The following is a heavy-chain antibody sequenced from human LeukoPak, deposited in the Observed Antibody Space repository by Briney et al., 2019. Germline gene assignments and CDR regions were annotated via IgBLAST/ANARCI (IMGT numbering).Heavy chain of an antibody. J-gene: IGHJ6*03. V-gene: IGHV3-74*01. Sequence: AGSLRLSRAASGFTFSSHWMHWSRQAPGKEMVWVSHTNSDVRSTSHANSVKGLFTISRDNSKNTLYLQMNSLRAEDTALYYCARAGNTGSYYYYYYMDVWGKGTTVTVSS. CDR3: ARAGNTGSYYYYYYMDV. CDR2: TNSDVRST. D-gene: IGHD3-10*01. CDR1: GFTFSSHW.